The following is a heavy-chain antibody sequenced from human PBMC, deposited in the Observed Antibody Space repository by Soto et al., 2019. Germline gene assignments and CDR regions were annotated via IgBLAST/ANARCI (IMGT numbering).Heavy chain of an antibody. CDR1: GFTFSSYW. CDR2: INSVGSST. Sequence: EVQLVESGGGLVQLGGSLRLSCAASGFTFSSYWMHGVRQAPGKGLVWVSRINSVGSSTYYADSVKGRFTISRDNAKNTLYLQMNSQRAEDTAVYYCSNWFDPWGQGTLVTVSS. V-gene: IGHV3-74*01. J-gene: IGHJ5*02. CDR3: SNWFDP.